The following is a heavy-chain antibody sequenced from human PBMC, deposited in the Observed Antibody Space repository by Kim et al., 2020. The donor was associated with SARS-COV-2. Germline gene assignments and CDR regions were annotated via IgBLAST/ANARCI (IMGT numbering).Heavy chain of an antibody. Sequence: GGSLRLSCAASGFTFSSYAMSWVRQAPGKGLEWVSAISGSGGSTYYADSVKGRFTISRDNSKNTLYLQMNSLRAEDTAVYYCAKVRARLLGYYYYGMDVWGQGTLVTVSS. V-gene: IGHV3-23*01. J-gene: IGHJ6*02. CDR3: AKVRARLLGYYYYGMDV. CDR2: ISGSGGST. D-gene: IGHD2-8*02. CDR1: GFTFSSYA.